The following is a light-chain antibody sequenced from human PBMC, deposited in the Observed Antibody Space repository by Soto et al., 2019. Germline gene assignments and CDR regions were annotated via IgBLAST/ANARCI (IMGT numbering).Light chain of an antibody. CDR3: QQYNNWPYT. J-gene: IGKJ2*01. Sequence: EIVMTQSPATLALSPGERAALSCRASQSVSSNFAWYQQKPGQAPRLLIYGASSRATGTPARFSGSGSGTEFSLTISSLQCEDFAVYYCQQYNNWPYTFGLGNKLEMK. V-gene: IGKV3-15*01. CDR1: QSVSSN. CDR2: GAS.